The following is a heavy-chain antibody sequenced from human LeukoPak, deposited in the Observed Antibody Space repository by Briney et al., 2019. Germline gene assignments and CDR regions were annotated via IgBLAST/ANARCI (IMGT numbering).Heavy chain of an antibody. D-gene: IGHD6-6*01. CDR2: ISSSGGTT. V-gene: IGHV3-23*01. Sequence: GGSLRLSCGASGFXFSSYAIAWVRQAPGKGLEWVSGISSSGGTTYYADSVKGRFSISRDNSKSTLYLQMNSLRAEDTAVYYCAKGPDSSSSFDYWGQGTLVTVSS. CDR1: GFXFSSYA. CDR3: AKGPDSSSSFDY. J-gene: IGHJ4*02.